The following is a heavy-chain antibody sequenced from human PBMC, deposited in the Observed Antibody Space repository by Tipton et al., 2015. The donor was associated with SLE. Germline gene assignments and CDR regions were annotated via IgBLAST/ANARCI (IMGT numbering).Heavy chain of an antibody. CDR3: VRDDASPHGIIDY. D-gene: IGHD1-14*01. Sequence: SLRLSCVGSGFSFNSYPMIWVRQAPGKGLESISYVSSSGYTIHYADSVRGRFTTCRDNAKNSLCLQMNSLRAEDTAVYYCVRDDASPHGIIDYWGQGTLVTVPS. V-gene: IGHV3-48*01. CDR2: VSSSGYTI. J-gene: IGHJ4*02. CDR1: GFSFNSYP.